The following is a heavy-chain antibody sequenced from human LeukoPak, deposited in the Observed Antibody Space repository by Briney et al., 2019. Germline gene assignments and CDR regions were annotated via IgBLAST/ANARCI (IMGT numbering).Heavy chain of an antibody. CDR1: GGSISSYY. Sequence: SETLSLTCTVSGGSISSYYWSWIRQPPGKGLEWIGYIYYSGSTKYNPSLKSRVTISVDTSKNQFSLKLSSVTAADTAVYYCARARYSYDYLGLRIYFDLWGQGTLVTVSS. D-gene: IGHD5-18*01. J-gene: IGHJ4*02. CDR2: IYYSGST. CDR3: ARARYSYDYLGLRIYFDL. V-gene: IGHV4-59*01.